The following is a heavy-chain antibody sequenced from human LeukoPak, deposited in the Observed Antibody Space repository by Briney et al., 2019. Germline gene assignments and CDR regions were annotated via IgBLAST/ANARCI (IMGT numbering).Heavy chain of an antibody. J-gene: IGHJ4*02. CDR3: ARGLNRYFTTVTPLGDY. CDR2: ISYDGSNK. CDR1: GFTFSTYG. D-gene: IGHD4-17*01. Sequence: PGGSLRLSCADSGFTFSTYGLHWVRQAPGKGLEWVAVISYDGSNKYYADSVKGRFTVSRDNSNNTLYLQMSSLRADDTAVYYCARGLNRYFTTVTPLGDYWGQGILVTVSS. V-gene: IGHV3-30*03.